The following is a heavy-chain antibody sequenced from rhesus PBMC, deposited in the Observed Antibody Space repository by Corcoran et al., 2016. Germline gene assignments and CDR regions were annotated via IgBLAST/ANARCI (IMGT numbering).Heavy chain of an antibody. D-gene: IGHD3-34*01. CDR2: VDPEDGEA. CDR3: AKLGVDY. V-gene: IGHV1-111*02. J-gene: IGHJ4*01. Sequence: EVRLVQSGAEVKKPGASVKISCTASGYTFADYYLNWVRQAPGKGLAWMGRVDPEDGEAKHAQKFQDRVTITADTSTDTAYIELSSLRSEDTAVYYCAKLGVDYWGQGVLVTVSS. CDR1: GYTFADYY.